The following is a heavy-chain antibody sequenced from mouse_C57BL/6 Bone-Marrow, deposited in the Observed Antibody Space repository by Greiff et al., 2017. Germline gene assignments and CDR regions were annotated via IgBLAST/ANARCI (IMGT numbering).Heavy chain of an antibody. CDR2: INYDGRN. Sequence: ESGPGLVKPSQSLSLTCSVTGYSITSGYYWNLIRQFPGNNLEWMVYINYDGRNNYNPSLKNRISITGDTSKNQFFLKLNSLTTEDTATYYCAREGAYYSNYDYWGQGTTLTVSS. V-gene: IGHV3-6*01. CDR1: GYSITSGYY. D-gene: IGHD2-5*01. CDR3: AREGAYYSNYDY. J-gene: IGHJ2*01.